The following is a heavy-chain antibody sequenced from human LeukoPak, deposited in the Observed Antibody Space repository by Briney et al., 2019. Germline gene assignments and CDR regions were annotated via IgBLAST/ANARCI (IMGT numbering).Heavy chain of an antibody. J-gene: IGHJ4*02. D-gene: IGHD4-17*01. V-gene: IGHV3-53*01. CDR3: ATRDYGLGKFDY. CDR1: GFTVSNNY. CDR2: IYSGGSI. Sequence: GGSLRLSCAASGFTVSNNYMSWVRQAPGKGLEWVSVIYSGGSIYYADSVKGRFTISGDNSKNTLYLQMNSLRADDTAVYYCATRDYGLGKFDYWGQGTLVTVSS.